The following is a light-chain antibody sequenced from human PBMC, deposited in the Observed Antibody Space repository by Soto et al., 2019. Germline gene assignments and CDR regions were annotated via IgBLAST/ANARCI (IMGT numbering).Light chain of an antibody. Sequence: EIVMTQSPATLSVSPGERVTLSCRASQSVRSNLAWYQQKPGQAPRLLIYDASNRATGIPARFSGSGSGTDFTLTISSLEPEDFAVYYCQQRSNWPPITFGQGTRLEIK. CDR3: QQRSNWPPIT. V-gene: IGKV3-11*01. CDR1: QSVRSN. J-gene: IGKJ5*01. CDR2: DAS.